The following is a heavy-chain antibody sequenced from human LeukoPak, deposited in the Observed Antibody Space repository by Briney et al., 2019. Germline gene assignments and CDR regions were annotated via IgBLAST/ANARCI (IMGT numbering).Heavy chain of an antibody. D-gene: IGHD7-27*01. CDR3: IKDRTGTYSFDY. J-gene: IGHJ4*02. CDR2: TSGGAT. V-gene: IGHV3-64D*09. CDR1: GFTLSSYS. Sequence: SGGSLRLSCSASGFTLSSYSMHWVRQAPGKGLEYVSTSGGATYYADSVKGRFTISRDNAKNTLYLQMSSPRAEDTAVYYCIKDRTGTYSFDYWGQGTLVTVSS.